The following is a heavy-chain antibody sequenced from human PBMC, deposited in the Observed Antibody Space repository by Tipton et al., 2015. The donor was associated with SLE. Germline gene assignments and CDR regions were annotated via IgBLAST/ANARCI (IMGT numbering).Heavy chain of an antibody. D-gene: IGHD6-19*01. CDR3: ARGSKTSGWYYYIMDV. CDR1: GFPLTGYY. CDR2: INPASGGT. V-gene: IGHV1-2*06. J-gene: IGHJ6*03. Sequence: QSGPEVKKPGASVKVSCKASGFPLTGYYIHWVRQAPGQGLEWVGRINPASGGTDYAQKFQGRVTMTRDTSISTAYMEMNGLRNDDTAVYYCARGSKTSGWYYYIMDVWGQGTTVTVSS.